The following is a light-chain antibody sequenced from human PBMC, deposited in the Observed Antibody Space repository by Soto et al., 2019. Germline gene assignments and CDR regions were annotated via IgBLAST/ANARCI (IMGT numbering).Light chain of an antibody. Sequence: QALLTQPPSVAAGQRQXVTISFSGSRSNIGGNSVSWYQQLPGTAPKIIIYDDDKRPSGIPDRFSGSKSGTSATLGINAFQTGDEADYYCGSWESSLSAYVFETGTKVTVL. CDR3: GSWESSLSAYV. J-gene: IGLJ1*01. V-gene: IGLV1-51*01. CDR2: DDD. CDR1: RSNIGGNS.